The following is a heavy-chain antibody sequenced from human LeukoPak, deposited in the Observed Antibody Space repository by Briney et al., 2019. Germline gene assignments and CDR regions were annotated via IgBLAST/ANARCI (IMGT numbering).Heavy chain of an antibody. Sequence: SETLSLTCTVSGYSISSGYYWGWIRQPPGKGLEWIGSIYHSGSTYYNPSLKSRVTISVDTSKNQFSLKLSSVTAADTAVYYCARDSGGSIAAAGTHDYWGQGTLVTVSS. CDR3: ARDSGGSIAAAGTHDY. CDR1: GYSISSGYY. V-gene: IGHV4-38-2*02. J-gene: IGHJ4*02. D-gene: IGHD6-13*01. CDR2: IYHSGST.